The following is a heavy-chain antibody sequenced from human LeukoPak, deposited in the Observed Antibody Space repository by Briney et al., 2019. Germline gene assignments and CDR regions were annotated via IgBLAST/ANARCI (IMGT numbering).Heavy chain of an antibody. D-gene: IGHD2-2*01. CDR1: GCTFSSYA. J-gene: IGHJ4*02. CDR3: ARDSQLLLFYYFDY. V-gene: IGHV1-69*04. Sequence: ASVKVSCKASGCTFSSYAISWVRQAPGQGLEWMGRIIPILGIANYAQKVQGRVTITADKSTSTAYMELSSLRSEDTAVYYCARDSQLLLFYYFDYWGQGTLVTVSS. CDR2: IIPILGIA.